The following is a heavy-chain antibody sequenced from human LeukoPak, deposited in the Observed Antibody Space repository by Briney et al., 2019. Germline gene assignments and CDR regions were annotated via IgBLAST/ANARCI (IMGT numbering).Heavy chain of an antibody. CDR1: GFTFSNYA. CDR3: VVGHYGGLFDY. J-gene: IGHJ4*02. D-gene: IGHD4-23*01. V-gene: IGHV3-30*09. Sequence: SGGSLRLSCAASGFTFSNYAMHWVRQAPGEGLEWVAAISNDESNKYYADSVKGRFALSRDNSKNTLYLQMNSLRAEDTAMYYCVVGHYGGLFDYWGQGTLVTVSS. CDR2: ISNDESNK.